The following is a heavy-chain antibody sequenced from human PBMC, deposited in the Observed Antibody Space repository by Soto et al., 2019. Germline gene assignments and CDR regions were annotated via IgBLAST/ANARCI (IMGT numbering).Heavy chain of an antibody. CDR3: ARAGGAGSGHEWFDP. D-gene: IGHD6-13*01. Sequence: PSETLSLTCNVSGGSVSSGGYYWSWIRQHPGKGLEWIGYIHYSGSTYYNPSLKSRVTMSIDTSKNLFSLKLSSVTAADTAVYYCARAGGAGSGHEWFDPWGQGTLVTVSS. J-gene: IGHJ5*02. V-gene: IGHV4-31*03. CDR1: GGSVSSGGYY. CDR2: IHYSGST.